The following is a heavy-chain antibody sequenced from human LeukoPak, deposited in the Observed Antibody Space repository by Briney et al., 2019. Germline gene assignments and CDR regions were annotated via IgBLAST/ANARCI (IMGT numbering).Heavy chain of an antibody. V-gene: IGHV3-21*01. CDR1: GFTFSSYS. CDR2: ISSSSSYI. D-gene: IGHD3-9*01. Sequence: GGSLRLSCAASGFTFSSYSMKWVRQAPGKGLEWVSSISSSSSYIYFADSVKGRFTISRDNAKNSLYLQMNSLRAEDTAVYYCARGEYYDILTGYGNGAIDYWGQGTLVTVSS. CDR3: ARGEYYDILTGYGNGAIDY. J-gene: IGHJ4*02.